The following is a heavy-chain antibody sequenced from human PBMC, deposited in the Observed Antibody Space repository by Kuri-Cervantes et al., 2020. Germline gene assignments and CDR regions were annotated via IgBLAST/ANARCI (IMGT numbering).Heavy chain of an antibody. V-gene: IGHV3-30*01. CDR3: AREVAGTMGALDI. CDR2: ISYDGRQK. Sequence: GGSLRLSCAGSKFIFSPCSMHWVRQAPGKGLEWVAVISYDGRQKYYADSVKGRFTITRDNSKNTVYPQMDSLRVADTSFYYCAREVAGTMGALDIWGQGTVVTVSS. D-gene: IGHD6-19*01. CDR1: KFIFSPCS. J-gene: IGHJ3*02.